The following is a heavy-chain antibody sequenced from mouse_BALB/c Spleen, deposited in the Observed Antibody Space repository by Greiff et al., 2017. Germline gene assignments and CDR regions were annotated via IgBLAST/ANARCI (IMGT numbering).Heavy chain of an antibody. Sequence: EVQVVESGAELVRPGALVKLSCKASGFNIKDYYMHWVKQRPEQGLEWIGWIDPENGNTIYDPKFQGKASITADTSSNTAYLQLSSLTSEDTAVYYCARLGDGTLDYWGQGTTLTVSS. CDR1: GFNIKDYY. J-gene: IGHJ2*01. CDR2: IDPENGNT. D-gene: IGHD2-1*01. V-gene: IGHV14-1*02. CDR3: ARLGDGTLDY.